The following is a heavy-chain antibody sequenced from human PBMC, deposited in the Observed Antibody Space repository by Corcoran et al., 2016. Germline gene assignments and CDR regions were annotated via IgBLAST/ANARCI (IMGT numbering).Heavy chain of an antibody. J-gene: IGHJ4*02. CDR1: GFTFSNAW. D-gene: IGHD3-22*01. CDR2: IKSKTDGGTT. V-gene: IGHV3-15*01. CDR3: TTVWYYDSSGYYRPDY. Sequence: EVQLVESGGGLVKPGGSLRLSCAASGFTFSNAWMSWVRQAPGKGLEWVGRIKSKTDGGTTDYAAPVKGRFTISRDDSKNTLYLQMNSLKTEATAVYYCTTVWYYDSSGYYRPDYWGQGTLVTVSS.